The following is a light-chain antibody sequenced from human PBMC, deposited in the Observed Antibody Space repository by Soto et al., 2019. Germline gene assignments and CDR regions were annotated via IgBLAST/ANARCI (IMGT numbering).Light chain of an antibody. V-gene: IGLV2-8*01. CDR1: SSDVGGYNY. CDR2: EVS. Sequence: QSALTQPPSASGSPGQSVTISCTGTSSDVGGYNYVSWYQQHPGKAPKLMIYEVSKRPSGVPDRFSGSKSGNTASLTVSGLQAEDEADYYCSSYEGSNTFVFGTGTK. CDR3: SSYEGSNTFV. J-gene: IGLJ1*01.